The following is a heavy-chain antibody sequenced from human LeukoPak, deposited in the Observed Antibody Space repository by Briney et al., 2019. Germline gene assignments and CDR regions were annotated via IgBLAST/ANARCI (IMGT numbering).Heavy chain of an antibody. Sequence: GGSLRLSCVASGFTFSNYAMSWVRQAPGKGLDWVSVISGSAGKIRYAGSVKGRFTISRDNSENTVYLQMNNLRAEDTAVYYCARNPDGGPYCGGDCYSYGMDVWGQGTTVTVSS. D-gene: IGHD2-21*02. J-gene: IGHJ6*02. CDR3: ARNPDGGPYCGGDCYSYGMDV. V-gene: IGHV3-23*01. CDR2: ISGSAGKI. CDR1: GFTFSNYA.